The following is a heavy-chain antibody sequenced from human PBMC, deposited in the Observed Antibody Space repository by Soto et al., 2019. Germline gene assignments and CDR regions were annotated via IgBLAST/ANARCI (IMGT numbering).Heavy chain of an antibody. Sequence: GGSLRLSCTASGFSFSDHWMHWLRQAPGKGPVWVSRIKNDGTDTKNADFVQGRFTISRDNAKNTLYLQLNSLKTEDTAVYYCTTGMGHNPGFDYWGQGTLVTVSS. CDR2: IKNDGTDT. D-gene: IGHD1-1*01. V-gene: IGHV3-74*01. CDR1: GFSFSDHW. CDR3: TTGMGHNPGFDY. J-gene: IGHJ4*02.